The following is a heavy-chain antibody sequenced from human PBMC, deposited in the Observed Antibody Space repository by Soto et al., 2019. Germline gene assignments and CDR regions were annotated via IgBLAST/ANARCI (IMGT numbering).Heavy chain of an antibody. V-gene: IGHV3-33*03. D-gene: IGHD5-12*01. CDR1: GLTFSVHG. J-gene: IGHJ4*02. CDR2: IWHDGSKE. CDR3: GVVDGTRHDIDY. Sequence: QVQLVESGGGVVQPGTSLRLSCKASGLTFSVHGMHWVRQGPGKGLEWVALIWHDGSKEYYADSVKGRFTISKDNTKNTLYLQMASLRAEDTAVYYCGVVDGTRHDIDYWGQGTLVTVSS.